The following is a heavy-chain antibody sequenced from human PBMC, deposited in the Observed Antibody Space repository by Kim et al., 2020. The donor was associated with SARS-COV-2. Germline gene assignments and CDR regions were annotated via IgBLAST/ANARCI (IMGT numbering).Heavy chain of an antibody. CDR3: AIGLVWENYKAHWFDP. CDR2: IRSSGTTI. Sequence: GGSLRLSCAASGFTFSTQSMNWVRQAPGKGLAWVSYIRSSGTTIHYADSVKGRFTISRDNAKNSLYLQINSLRADDTAVYYCAIGLVWENYKAHWFDP. V-gene: IGHV3-48*04. D-gene: IGHD3-16*01. CDR1: GFTFSTQS. J-gene: IGHJ5*02.